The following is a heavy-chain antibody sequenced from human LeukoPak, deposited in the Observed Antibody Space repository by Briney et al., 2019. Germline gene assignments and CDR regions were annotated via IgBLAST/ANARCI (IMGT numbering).Heavy chain of an antibody. J-gene: IGHJ3*02. V-gene: IGHV6-1*01. Sequence: SQTLSLTCAISGDSVSSNSAAWNWIRQSPSRGLEWLGRTYYRSKWYNDYAVSMKSRITINPDTSKNQFSLKLSSVTAADTAVYYCARHAPLGSDAFDIWGQGTMVTVSS. D-gene: IGHD7-27*01. CDR1: GDSVSSNSAA. CDR3: ARHAPLGSDAFDI. CDR2: TYYRSKWYN.